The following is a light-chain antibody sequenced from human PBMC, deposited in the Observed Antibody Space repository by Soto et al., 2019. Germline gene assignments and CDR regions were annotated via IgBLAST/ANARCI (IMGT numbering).Light chain of an antibody. V-gene: IGKV3-11*01. CDR3: QQRSNYPPEVT. J-gene: IGKJ3*01. CDR1: QSVSSS. CDR2: DAS. Sequence: EIVLTQSPDTLSLSPGERATLSCRASQSVSSSLAWYQQKPGQAPRLLIYDASNRATGIPARFSGSGSGTGFTLTISSLEPEDFAVYFCQQRSNYPPEVTFGPGTKVDIK.